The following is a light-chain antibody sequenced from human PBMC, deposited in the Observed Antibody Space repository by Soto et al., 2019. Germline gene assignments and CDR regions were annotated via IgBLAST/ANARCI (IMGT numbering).Light chain of an antibody. V-gene: IGKV1-5*01. CDR3: LQHNSYPRT. Sequence: DIQMTQSPSTLSASVGDTVTVTCRASQSVSGWLAWYQQRPGKAPKILIYHASSLETGVPSRFSGSGSGTDFTFTISSLQPEDFATYYCLQHNSYPRTFGQGTKVDI. CDR2: HAS. J-gene: IGKJ1*01. CDR1: QSVSGW.